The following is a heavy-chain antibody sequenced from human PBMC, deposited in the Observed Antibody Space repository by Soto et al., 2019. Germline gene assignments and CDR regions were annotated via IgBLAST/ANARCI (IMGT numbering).Heavy chain of an antibody. V-gene: IGHV4-31*03. CDR2: VYYSGSS. J-gene: IGHJ5*02. D-gene: IGHD2-2*01. Sequence: SETLSLTCTVSGDSISGGASFWSWIRQPPGTGLEWIANVYYSGSSYYNPSLKSRLTISVDTTKNQFSLQLKSMTAADTAVYYCAKLSCTSSTCYFPGWFDPWGQGTLVTVS. CDR1: GDSISGGASF. CDR3: AKLSCTSSTCYFPGWFDP.